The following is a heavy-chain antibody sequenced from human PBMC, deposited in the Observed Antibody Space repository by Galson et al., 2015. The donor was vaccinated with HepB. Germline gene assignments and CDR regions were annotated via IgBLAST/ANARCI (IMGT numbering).Heavy chain of an antibody. D-gene: IGHD4-17*01. CDR2: IKQDGSEK. Sequence: SLRLSCAASGFTFSSYWMSWVRQAPGKGLEWVANIKQDGSEKYYVDSVKGRFTISRDNAKNSLYLQMNSLRAEDTALYYCAKDLYDFGASPFDYWGQGTLVTVSS. V-gene: IGHV3-7*01. CDR1: GFTFSSYW. CDR3: AKDLYDFGASPFDY. J-gene: IGHJ4*02.